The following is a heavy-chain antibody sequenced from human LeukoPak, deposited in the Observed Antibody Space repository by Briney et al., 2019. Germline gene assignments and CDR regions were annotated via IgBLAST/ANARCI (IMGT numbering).Heavy chain of an antibody. CDR2: INWNGGST. D-gene: IGHD6-19*01. CDR3: ARDFDSSARSPGMDV. J-gene: IGHJ6*02. CDR1: GFTFDDYG. V-gene: IGHV3-20*04. Sequence: PGGSLRLSCAASGFTFDDYGMSWVRQAPGKGLEWVSGINWNGGSTGYADSVKGRFTISRDNAKNSLYLQMNSLRAEDTALYYCARDFDSSARSPGMDVWGQGTTVTVSS.